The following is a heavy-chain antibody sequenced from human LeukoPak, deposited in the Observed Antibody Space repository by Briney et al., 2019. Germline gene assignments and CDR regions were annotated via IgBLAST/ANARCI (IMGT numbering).Heavy chain of an antibody. J-gene: IGHJ4*02. D-gene: IGHD4-17*01. CDR2: INHSGST. Sequence: NASETLSLTCAVYGGSFSGYYWSWIRQPPGKGLEWIGEINHSGSTNYNPSLKSRVTISVDTSKNQFSLKLSSVTAADTAVYYCARAYGDHADYWGQGILVTVSS. V-gene: IGHV4-34*01. CDR1: GGSFSGYY. CDR3: ARAYGDHADY.